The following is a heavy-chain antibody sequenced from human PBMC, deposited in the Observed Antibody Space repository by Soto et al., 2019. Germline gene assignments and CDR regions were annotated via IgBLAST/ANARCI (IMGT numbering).Heavy chain of an antibody. CDR2: INPSGGST. Sequence: QVQLVQSGAEVKKPGASVKVSCKASGYTFTSYYMHWVRQAPGQGLEWMGIINPSGGSTSYAQKFRGRVTMTRDTSTSTVYMELSSLRSEDTAVYYCARDGDYGGNSGGCLDYWGQGTLVTVSS. J-gene: IGHJ4*02. CDR1: GYTFTSYY. V-gene: IGHV1-46*01. D-gene: IGHD4-17*01. CDR3: ARDGDYGGNSGGCLDY.